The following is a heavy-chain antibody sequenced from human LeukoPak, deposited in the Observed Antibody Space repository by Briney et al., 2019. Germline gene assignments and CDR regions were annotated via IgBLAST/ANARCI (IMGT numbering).Heavy chain of an antibody. CDR1: GFTFSTYW. V-gene: IGHV3-7*03. J-gene: IGHJ4*02. D-gene: IGHD4-17*01. CDR2: MRRDGNEI. Sequence: GGSLRLSCSASGFTFSTYWMSWVRQAPGKGLEWVANMRRDGNEIYYLDSVRGRFTISRDNAKNSLYLQMNSLRAEDTALYYCAKGTVTTGGGSFDYWGQGTLVTVSS. CDR3: AKGTVTTGGGSFDY.